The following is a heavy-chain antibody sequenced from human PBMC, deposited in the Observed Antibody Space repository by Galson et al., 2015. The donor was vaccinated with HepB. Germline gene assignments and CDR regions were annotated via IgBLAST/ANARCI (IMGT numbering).Heavy chain of an antibody. CDR2: IYYSGST. V-gene: IGHV4-59*08. CDR3: ARGHSPYGDYRLEVWFDP. J-gene: IGHJ5*02. D-gene: IGHD4-17*01. CDR1: GGSISSYY. Sequence: SETLSLTCTVSGGSISSYYWSWIRQPPGKGLEWIGYIYYSGSTNYNPSLKSRVTISVDTSKNQFSLKLSSVTAADTAVYYCARGHSPYGDYRLEVWFDPWGQGTLVTVSS.